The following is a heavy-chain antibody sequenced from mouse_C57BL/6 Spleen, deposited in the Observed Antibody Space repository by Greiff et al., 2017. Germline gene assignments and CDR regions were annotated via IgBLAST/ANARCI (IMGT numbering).Heavy chain of an antibody. CDR2: FYPGGGSI. CDR1: GYTFTEYT. Sequence: QVQLKESGAELVKPGASVKLSCKASGYTFTEYTIHWVKQRSGQGLEWIGWFYPGGGSIKYNEKFKDKATLTADKSSCTVYMELSRLTSEDSAVYFCARHERGYGYDWFAYWGQGTLVTVSA. J-gene: IGHJ3*01. V-gene: IGHV1-62-2*01. CDR3: ARHERGYGYDWFAY. D-gene: IGHD2-2*01.